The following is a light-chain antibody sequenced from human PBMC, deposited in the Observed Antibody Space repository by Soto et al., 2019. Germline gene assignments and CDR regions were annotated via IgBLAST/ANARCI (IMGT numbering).Light chain of an antibody. Sequence: EIVLTQSPGTLSLSPGARATLSCRASQSVSSSFLAWYQQKPGQAPRLLIYGASSRATGIPDRFSGSGSGTDFTLTFSRLEPEDFAVYYCQQYGSSPRTFGQGTKVEIK. J-gene: IGKJ1*01. CDR2: GAS. CDR3: QQYGSSPRT. CDR1: QSVSSSF. V-gene: IGKV3-20*01.